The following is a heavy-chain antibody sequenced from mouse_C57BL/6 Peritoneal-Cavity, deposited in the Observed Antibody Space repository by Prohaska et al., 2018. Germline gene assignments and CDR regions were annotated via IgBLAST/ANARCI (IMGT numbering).Heavy chain of an antibody. J-gene: IGHJ2*01. Sequence: HGRSLERIGDINPNNGCTRYNQKFKGKATLTVDMSSNTAYMELRSLTSEYSAVYYCASGWLLDYSSQGTTLTVSS. V-gene: IGHV1-26*01. CDR3: ASGWLLDY. CDR2: INPNNGCT. D-gene: IGHD2-3*01.